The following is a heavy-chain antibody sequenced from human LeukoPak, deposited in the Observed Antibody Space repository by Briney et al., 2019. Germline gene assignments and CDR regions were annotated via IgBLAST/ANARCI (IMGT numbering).Heavy chain of an antibody. CDR2: IKSKTDGGTT. CDR1: GFTFSNAW. J-gene: IGHJ1*01. CDR3: TTTPSDAYYYDSSGYR. Sequence: GGSLRLSCAASGFTFSNAWMSWVRQAPGKGLEWVGRIKSKTDGGTTDYAAPVKGRFTISRDDSKNTLYLQMNSLKTEDTAVYYCTTTPSDAYYYDSSGYRWGQGTLVTVSS. V-gene: IGHV3-15*01. D-gene: IGHD3-22*01.